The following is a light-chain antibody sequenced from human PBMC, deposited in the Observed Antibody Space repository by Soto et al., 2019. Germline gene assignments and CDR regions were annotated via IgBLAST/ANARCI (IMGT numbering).Light chain of an antibody. CDR2: DAS. CDR3: QHRSNLLA. Sequence: EIGLPKFPANLSFSPGERSTLSCRSSQSVSSYLAWYQQKPGQAPRLLIYDASNRATGIPARFSGSGSGTDFTLTNTSLEPKDFAVYYCQHRSNLLAFGRRSEV. CDR1: QSVSSY. V-gene: IGKV3-11*01. J-gene: IGKJ4*01.